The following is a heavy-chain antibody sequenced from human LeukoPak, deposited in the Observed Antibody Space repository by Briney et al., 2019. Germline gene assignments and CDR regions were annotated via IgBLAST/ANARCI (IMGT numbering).Heavy chain of an antibody. D-gene: IGHD6-19*01. Sequence: LGESLKISCRGSGYTFVDYWSGWVRQKPGEGLEWMGIVYPVDYRTKYSPSFQGQVTISADRSINTGYLQWSSLKASDTAIYYCARHTASAVAGHDAFDVWGQGTLVTVSS. CDR2: VYPVDYRT. J-gene: IGHJ3*01. V-gene: IGHV5-51*01. CDR3: ARHTASAVAGHDAFDV. CDR1: GYTFVDYW.